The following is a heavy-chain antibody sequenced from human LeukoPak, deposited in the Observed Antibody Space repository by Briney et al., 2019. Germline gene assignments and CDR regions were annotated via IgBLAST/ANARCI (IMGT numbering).Heavy chain of an antibody. V-gene: IGHV4-59*12. D-gene: IGHD1-7*01. CDR3: ARDGTGTTRDY. Sequence: PSETLSLTCNVSGGSISSYYWSWIRQPPGKGLEWIGYIYDSENTNYNPSLKSRVTISADTSKNQFSLKLSSVTAADTAVYYCARDGTGTTRDYWGQGTLVTVSS. J-gene: IGHJ4*02. CDR1: GGSISSYY. CDR2: IYDSENT.